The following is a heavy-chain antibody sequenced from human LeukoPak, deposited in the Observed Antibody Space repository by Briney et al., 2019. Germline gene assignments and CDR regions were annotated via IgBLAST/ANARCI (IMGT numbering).Heavy chain of an antibody. Sequence: GGSLRLSCAASGFTFSSYAMSWVRQAPGKGLVWVSRINSDGSNANYADSVKGRFTISRDNAKNTLYLQMNSLRAEDTAVYYCARSTLGYWGQGTLVTVSS. CDR3: ARSTLGY. V-gene: IGHV3-74*01. J-gene: IGHJ4*02. CDR2: INSDGSNA. CDR1: GFTFSSYA. D-gene: IGHD2-2*01.